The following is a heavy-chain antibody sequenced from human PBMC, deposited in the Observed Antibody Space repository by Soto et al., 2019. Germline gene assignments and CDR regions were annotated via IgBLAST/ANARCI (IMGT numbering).Heavy chain of an antibody. CDR2: IYTSGST. CDR3: ARERSGWYAPPIDC. J-gene: IGHJ4*02. Sequence: PSETLSLTCTVSGGSISSYYWSWIRQPAGKGLAWIGRIYTSGSTNYNPSLKSRVTMSVDTSKNQFSLKLSSVTAADTAVYYCARERSGWYAPPIDCWGQGTLVPVSS. D-gene: IGHD6-19*01. V-gene: IGHV4-4*07. CDR1: GGSISSYY.